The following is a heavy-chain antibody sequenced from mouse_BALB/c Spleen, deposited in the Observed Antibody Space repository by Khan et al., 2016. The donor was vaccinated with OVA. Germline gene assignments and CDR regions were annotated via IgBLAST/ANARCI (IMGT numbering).Heavy chain of an antibody. CDR3: ARTARIKY. D-gene: IGHD1-2*01. V-gene: IGHV3-2*02. J-gene: IGHJ2*01. CDR1: GYSITSGYG. CDR2: ISYSGSS. Sequence: EVQLQESGPGLVKPSQSLSLTCTVTGYSITSGYGWNWIRQFPGNKLAWMGYISYSGSSNYNPSLKSRISITRDTSKNQFFLQLNSVTTEDTATYYCARTARIKYWGQGTTLTVSS.